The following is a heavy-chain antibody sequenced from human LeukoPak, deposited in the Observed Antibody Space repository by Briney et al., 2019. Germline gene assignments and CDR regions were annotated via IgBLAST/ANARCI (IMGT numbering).Heavy chain of an antibody. CDR1: GFTFSTYW. D-gene: IGHD3-22*01. Sequence: GGSLRLSCTASGFTFSTYWVNWVRQAPGKGLEWVANIKQDGSEKYYVDSVKGRFTISRDNAKNTLFLQMNSLRAGDTAVYYCARISSDSISYYDHWGQGTLVTVSS. CDR3: ARISSDSISYYDH. CDR2: IKQDGSEK. V-gene: IGHV3-7*02. J-gene: IGHJ4*02.